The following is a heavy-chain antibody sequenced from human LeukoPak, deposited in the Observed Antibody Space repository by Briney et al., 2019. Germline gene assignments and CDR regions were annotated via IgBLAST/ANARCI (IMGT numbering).Heavy chain of an antibody. CDR3: ARGYGSGSYYKDYYFDY. Sequence: GGSLRLSCEASGFTFSSTGMHWVRQAPGKGLDWVSFIRYGGSNKYYGDSVKGRFTISRDNAKNSLYLQMNSLRAGDTAVYYCARGYGSGSYYKDYYFDYWGQGTLVTVSS. CDR2: IRYGGSNK. D-gene: IGHD3-10*01. J-gene: IGHJ4*02. CDR1: GFTFSSTG. V-gene: IGHV3-30*02.